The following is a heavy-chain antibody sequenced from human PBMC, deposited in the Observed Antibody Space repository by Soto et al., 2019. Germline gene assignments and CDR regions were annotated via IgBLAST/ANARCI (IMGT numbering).Heavy chain of an antibody. V-gene: IGHV2-5*01. CDR3: ARGLAALPVFAFDI. CDR2: IYWSGDE. J-gene: IGHJ3*02. D-gene: IGHD6-6*01. CDR1: GFSLSTSGVG. Sequence: SGPTLVNPTQTLTLTCSFSGFSLSTSGVGVGWIRQAPGKALEWLAHIYWSGDEHYRPSLKSRLSITKDTAKNQVVLTMTNMDPVDTATYYCARGLAALPVFAFDIWGQGTMVTVSS.